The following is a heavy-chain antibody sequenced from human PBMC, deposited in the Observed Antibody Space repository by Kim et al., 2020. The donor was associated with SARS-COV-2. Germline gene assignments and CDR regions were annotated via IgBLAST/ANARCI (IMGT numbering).Heavy chain of an antibody. D-gene: IGHD3-22*01. CDR1: GGSISSSSYY. J-gene: IGHJ4*02. CDR3: ARAGDYYYSSGYYHFDY. V-gene: IGHV4-39*01. Sequence: SETLSLTCTVSGGSISSSSYYWGWIRQPPGKGLEWIGSIYYSGSTYYNPSLKSRVTISVDTSKNQFSLKLSSVTAADTAVYYCARAGDYYYSSGYYHFDYWGQGTLVTVSS. CDR2: IYYSGST.